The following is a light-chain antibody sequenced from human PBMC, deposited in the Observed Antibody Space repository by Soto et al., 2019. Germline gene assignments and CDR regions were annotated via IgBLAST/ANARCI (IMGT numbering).Light chain of an antibody. CDR3: SSYRRSSTPGWV. J-gene: IGLJ3*02. Sequence: QSVLTQPASVSGSPGQSITISCTGTSSDVGGYNYVSWYQQLPGKAPKLMIFEVSDRPSGVSNRFSGSKSGNTASLTISGLQAEDEADYYCSSYRRSSTPGWVFGGGTKVTVL. CDR2: EVS. CDR1: SSDVGGYNY. V-gene: IGLV2-14*01.